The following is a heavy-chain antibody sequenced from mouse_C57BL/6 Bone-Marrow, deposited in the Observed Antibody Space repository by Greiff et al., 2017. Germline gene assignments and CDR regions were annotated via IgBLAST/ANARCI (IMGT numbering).Heavy chain of an antibody. V-gene: IGHV1-81*01. Sequence: VHLVESGAELARPGASVKLSCKASGYTFTSYGISWVKQRTGQGLEWIGEIYPRSGNTYYNEKFKGKATLTADKSSSTAYMELRSLTSEDSAVYFCARDGYYYAMDYWGQGTSVTVSS. CDR2: IYPRSGNT. CDR1: GYTFTSYG. D-gene: IGHD2-3*01. J-gene: IGHJ4*01. CDR3: ARDGYYYAMDY.